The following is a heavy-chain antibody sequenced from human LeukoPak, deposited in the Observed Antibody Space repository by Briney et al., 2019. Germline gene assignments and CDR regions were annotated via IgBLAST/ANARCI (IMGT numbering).Heavy chain of an antibody. CDR1: GFTFSVHL. CDR2: IRKKNKGYST. J-gene: IGHJ3*01. Sequence: HPGGSLRLSCAASGFTFSVHLMDWVRQAPGKGLEWIGRIRKKNKGYSTEYAASVKGRFTISRDDSKNSLYLQMNSLQTQDTAVYYCSRDGSFSDWSAFDLWGQGIMVTVSS. D-gene: IGHD6-19*01. CDR3: SRDGSFSDWSAFDL. V-gene: IGHV3-72*01.